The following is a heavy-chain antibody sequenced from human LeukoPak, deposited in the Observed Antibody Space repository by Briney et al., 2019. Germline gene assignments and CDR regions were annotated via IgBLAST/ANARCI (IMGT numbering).Heavy chain of an antibody. CDR1: GYTFTSYG. J-gene: IGHJ5*02. D-gene: IGHD3-10*01. Sequence: GASVKVSCKASGYTFTSYGISWVRQAPGQGLEWMGWISAYNGNTNYAQKLQGRVTMTTDTSTSTAYMELRSLRSDDTAVYYCARSYGSGSSRHWFDPWGQGTLVTVSS. V-gene: IGHV1-18*01. CDR2: ISAYNGNT. CDR3: ARSYGSGSSRHWFDP.